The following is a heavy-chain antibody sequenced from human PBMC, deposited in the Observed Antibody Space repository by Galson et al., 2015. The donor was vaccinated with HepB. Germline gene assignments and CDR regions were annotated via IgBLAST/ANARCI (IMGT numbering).Heavy chain of an antibody. CDR3: ARAGRRVMATICGFGANDY. V-gene: IGHV1-69*13. J-gene: IGHJ4*02. Sequence: SVKVSCKASGGTFSSYAISWVRQAPGQGLEWMGGIIPIFGTANYAQKFQGRVTITADESTSTAYMELSSLRSEDTAVYYCARAGRRVMATICGFGANDYWGQGTLVTVSS. D-gene: IGHD5-24*01. CDR2: IIPIFGTA. CDR1: GGTFSSYA.